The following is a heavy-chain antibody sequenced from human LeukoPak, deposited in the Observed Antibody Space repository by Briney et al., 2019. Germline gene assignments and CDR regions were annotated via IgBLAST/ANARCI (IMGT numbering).Heavy chain of an antibody. CDR1: GGTFSSYA. Sequence: ASVKVSCKASGGTFSSYAISWVRQAPGQGLEWMGGIIPIFGTANYAQKFQGRVTITADESTSTAYMELSSLRSEDTAVYYCARGWEGITMVRGALNYYYGMDVWGKGTTVTVSS. CDR3: ARGWEGITMVRGALNYYYGMDV. J-gene: IGHJ6*01. CDR2: IIPIFGTA. V-gene: IGHV1-69*13. D-gene: IGHD3-10*01.